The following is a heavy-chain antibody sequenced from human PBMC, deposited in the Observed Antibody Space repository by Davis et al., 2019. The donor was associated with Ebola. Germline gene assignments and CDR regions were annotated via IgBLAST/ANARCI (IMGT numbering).Heavy chain of an antibody. D-gene: IGHD4-11*01. Sequence: PGGSLRLSCSVSGDSISSYYWTWIRQPPGKGLEWIGYIYYSGSTNYNPSLKSRVTISVDTPKNQFSLNLRSVTAADTAVYYCARASSAYSNYVGSWFDPWGQGTLVTVSS. CDR1: GDSISSYY. CDR3: ARASSAYSNYVGSWFDP. J-gene: IGHJ5*02. V-gene: IGHV4-59*01. CDR2: IYYSGST.